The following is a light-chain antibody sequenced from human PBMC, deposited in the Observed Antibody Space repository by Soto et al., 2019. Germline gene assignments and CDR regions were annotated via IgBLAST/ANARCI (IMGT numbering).Light chain of an antibody. J-gene: IGKJ1*01. CDR3: LQVYSFPRT. V-gene: IGKV3-20*01. Sequence: EIVLTQSPGTLSLSPGERATLSCRASQSVSSSYLAWYQQKPGQAPRLLIYGASSRATGIPDRFSGSGSGTDFTLTINTLHPEDFATYYCLQVYSFPRTFGQGTKVEIK. CDR2: GAS. CDR1: QSVSSSY.